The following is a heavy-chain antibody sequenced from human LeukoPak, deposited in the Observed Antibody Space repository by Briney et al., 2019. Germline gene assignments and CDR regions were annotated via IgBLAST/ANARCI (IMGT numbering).Heavy chain of an antibody. CDR3: ARDRDNGMDV. Sequence: GGSLRPSCAASGFTFSSYSMNWVRQAPGKGLEGVSSISSSSSNIYYADSVKGRFTISRDNAKNSLFLQMNSLRAEDTAVYYCARDRDNGMDVWGQGTTVTVSS. J-gene: IGHJ6*02. CDR1: GFTFSSYS. V-gene: IGHV3-21*01. CDR2: ISSSSSNI.